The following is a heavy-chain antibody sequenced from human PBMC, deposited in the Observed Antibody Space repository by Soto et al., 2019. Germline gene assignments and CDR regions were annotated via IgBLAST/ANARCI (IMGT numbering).Heavy chain of an antibody. CDR3: ATHSSGWYYFQH. Sequence: GGSLRLSCAASGFTFSSYAMSWVRQAPGKGLEWVSAISGSGGSTYYADSVKGRFTISRDNSKNTLYLQMNSLRDEDTAVYYCATHSSGWYYFQHWGQGTLVTVSS. D-gene: IGHD6-19*01. CDR1: GFTFSSYA. CDR2: ISGSGGST. J-gene: IGHJ1*01. V-gene: IGHV3-23*01.